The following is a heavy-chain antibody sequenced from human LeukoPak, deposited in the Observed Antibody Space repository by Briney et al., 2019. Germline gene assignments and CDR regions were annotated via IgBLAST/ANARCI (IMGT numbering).Heavy chain of an antibody. CDR2: INHSGST. CDR3: ARGYCSSTSCYNFFDY. V-gene: IGHV4-34*01. CDR1: GGSFSGYY. Sequence: SETLSLTCAVYGGSFSGYYWSWIRQPPGNGLEWIGEINHSGSTNYNPSLKSRVTISVDTSKNQFSLKLSSVTAADTAVYYCARGYCSSTSCYNFFDYWGQGTLVTVSS. J-gene: IGHJ4*02. D-gene: IGHD2-2*02.